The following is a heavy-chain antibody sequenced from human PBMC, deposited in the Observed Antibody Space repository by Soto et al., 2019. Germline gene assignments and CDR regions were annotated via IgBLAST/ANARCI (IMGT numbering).Heavy chain of an antibody. Sequence: DVQLVESGGGLIQPGESLRRSCAAFGLTISGKKYVAWVRQAPGKGLEWVSALYDVDGSFYADSVKGRFTTSSDSSKTTVYLQMNDLRPDDTAVYYCATWHEREHAYDVWGQGTTVTVSS. CDR1: GLTISGKKY. J-gene: IGHJ3*01. CDR3: ATWHEREHAYDV. D-gene: IGHD1-1*01. V-gene: IGHV3-53*01. CDR2: LYDVDGS.